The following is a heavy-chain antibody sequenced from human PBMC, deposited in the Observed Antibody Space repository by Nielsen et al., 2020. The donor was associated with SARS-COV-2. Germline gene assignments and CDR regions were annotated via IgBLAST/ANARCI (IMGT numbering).Heavy chain of an antibody. CDR2: INHSGST. J-gene: IGHJ6*03. CDR1: GGSFSGYY. Sequence: SETLSLTCAVYGGSFSGYYWSWIRQPPGKGLEWIGEINHSGSTNYNPSLKSRATISVDTSKNQFSLKLSSVTAADTAVYYCARGVAAAAGHRNLVYYYYYYMDVWGKGTTVTVSS. CDR3: ARGVAAAAGHRNLVYYYYYYMDV. D-gene: IGHD6-13*01. V-gene: IGHV4-34*01.